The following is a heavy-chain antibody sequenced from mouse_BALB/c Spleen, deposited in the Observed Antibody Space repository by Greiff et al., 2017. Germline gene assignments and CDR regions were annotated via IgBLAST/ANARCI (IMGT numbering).Heavy chain of an antibody. CDR1: GFTFSSYW. V-gene: IGHV6-3*01. Sequence: DVKLVESGGGLVQPGGSMKLSCVASGFTFSSYWMSWVRQSPEKGLEWVAEIRLKSDNYATHYAESVKGKFTISRDDSKSRLYLQMNSLRAEDTGIYYCTAHYYGSSYWYFDVWGAGTTVTVSS. J-gene: IGHJ1*01. CDR2: IRLKSDNYAT. CDR3: TAHYYGSSYWYFDV. D-gene: IGHD1-1*01.